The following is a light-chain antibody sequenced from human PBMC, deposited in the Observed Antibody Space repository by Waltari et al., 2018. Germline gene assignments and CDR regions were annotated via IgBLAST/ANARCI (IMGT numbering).Light chain of an antibody. CDR2: EVN. J-gene: IGLJ1*01. V-gene: IGLV2-8*01. Sequence: QSALTQPPSASGSPGQSVTISCTGTSSYVGGYAYVSWHQQHPGKAPKLIIYEVNKRPSGVPDRFSGSKSGNTVSLTVSGLQAEDEADYYCSSYAGSNTYVFGSGTKVTVL. CDR3: SSYAGSNTYV. CDR1: SSYVGGYAY.